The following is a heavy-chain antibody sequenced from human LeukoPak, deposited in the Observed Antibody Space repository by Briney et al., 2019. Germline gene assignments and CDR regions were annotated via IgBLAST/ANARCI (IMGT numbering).Heavy chain of an antibody. V-gene: IGHV1-3*01. CDR1: GYTFTNYV. D-gene: IGHD2-21*01. CDR2: INAGNGDT. J-gene: IGHJ4*02. CDR3: ARDDCGDTCYPGGY. Sequence: ASVKVSCKAPGYTFTNYVVHWVRQAPGQRPEWMGWINAGNGDTKYSQNFQGRVTITRDTSVSTAYMELSSLTSEDTALYYCARDDCGDTCYPGGYWGQGTLVTVSS.